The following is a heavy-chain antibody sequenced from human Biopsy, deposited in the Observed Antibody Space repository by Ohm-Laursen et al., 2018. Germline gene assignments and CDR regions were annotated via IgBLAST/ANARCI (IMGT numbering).Heavy chain of an antibody. CDR1: GGDINNYY. D-gene: IGHD3-22*01. V-gene: IGHV4-4*07. CDR3: ASVVLGPTNDAFDL. CDR2: IYPGGST. J-gene: IGHJ3*01. Sequence: SETLSLTCNVSGGDINNYYWSWIRQPAGEGLEWIGRIYPGGSTNYNPSLKSRVTMSVDTSKKQLSLGLRSVTAADTAMYYCASVVLGPTNDAFDLWGQGTMVVVSS.